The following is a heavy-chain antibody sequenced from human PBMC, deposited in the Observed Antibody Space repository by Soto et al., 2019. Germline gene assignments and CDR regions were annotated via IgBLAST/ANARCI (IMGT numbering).Heavy chain of an antibody. J-gene: IGHJ4*02. D-gene: IGHD6-13*01. CDR3: ASNIAAAGTDDY. CDR1: GFTFSSYA. CDR2: ISYDGSNK. Sequence: PGGSLRLSCAASGFTFSSYAMHWVRQAPGKGLEWVAVISYDGSNKYYADSVKGRFTISRDNSKNTLYLQMNSLRAEDTAVYYCASNIAAAGTDDYWGQGTLVTVSS. V-gene: IGHV3-30-3*01.